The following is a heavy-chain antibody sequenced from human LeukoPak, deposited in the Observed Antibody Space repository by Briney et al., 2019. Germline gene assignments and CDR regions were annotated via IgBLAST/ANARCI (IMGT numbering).Heavy chain of an antibody. D-gene: IGHD6-19*01. CDR1: GFAFSDYH. Sequence: GGSLRLSCAASGFAFSDYHMNRVRQAPGKGLGWISYISPGDSTIYFADSVKGRFTISRDNAENSLFLQMNSLTAEDTAVYYCASGRDIRVAGPGGYFDYWGQGTLVTVSS. CDR2: ISPGDSTI. V-gene: IGHV3-11*01. CDR3: ASGRDIRVAGPGGYFDY. J-gene: IGHJ4*02.